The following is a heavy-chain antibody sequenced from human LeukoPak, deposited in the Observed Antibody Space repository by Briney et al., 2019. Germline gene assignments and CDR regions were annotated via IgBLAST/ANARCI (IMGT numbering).Heavy chain of an antibody. CDR1: EFSVGNNY. D-gene: IGHD6-25*01. Sequence: TGGSLRLSCAASEFSVGNNYMTWVRQAPGKWLEWVSLIYSGGSTYYADSVKGRFTISRDNSKNTLYLQMNSLRAEDTAVYYCARGSADAFDIWGQGTMVTVSS. CDR2: IYSGGST. J-gene: IGHJ3*02. V-gene: IGHV3-66*01. CDR3: ARGSADAFDI.